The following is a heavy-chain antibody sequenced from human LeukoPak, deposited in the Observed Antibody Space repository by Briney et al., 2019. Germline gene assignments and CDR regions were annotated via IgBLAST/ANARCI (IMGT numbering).Heavy chain of an antibody. V-gene: IGHV3-21*01. CDR3: AREGGYCSGGGCHYFDY. Sequence: GVSLRLSCAASGFTFSDYSMNWVRQAPGKGLEWVSSFSSGSGYIYYADSVKGRFTISRDNAKNSLYLQMNSLRAEDTAVYYCAREGGYCSGGGCHYFDYWGQGTLVTVSS. J-gene: IGHJ4*02. CDR2: FSSGSGYI. CDR1: GFTFSDYS. D-gene: IGHD2-15*01.